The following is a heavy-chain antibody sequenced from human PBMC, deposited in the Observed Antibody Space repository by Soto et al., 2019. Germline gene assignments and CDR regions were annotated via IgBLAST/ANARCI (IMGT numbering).Heavy chain of an antibody. J-gene: IGHJ6*03. CDR2: INPNVGST. Sequence: ASVKVSCKASGYTFTNYYLHWVRQAPGQGLEWMGIINPNVGSTNYAQKFQGRVTMTRDTSASTVYMELSSLRSEDTAVFYCARGDIIVVPAAAGHYYFMDVWGKGTKVTVSS. V-gene: IGHV1-46*03. CDR1: GYTFTNYY. CDR3: ARGDIIVVPAAAGHYYFMDV. D-gene: IGHD2-2*01.